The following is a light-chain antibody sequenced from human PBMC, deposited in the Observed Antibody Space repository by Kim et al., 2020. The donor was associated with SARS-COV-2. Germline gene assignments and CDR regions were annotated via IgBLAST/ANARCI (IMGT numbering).Light chain of an antibody. J-gene: IGKJ5*01. CDR2: WAS. CDR1: QSVLYSSNNKNY. Sequence: DIVMTQSPDSLAVSLGERATINCKSSQSVLYSSNNKNYLAWYQQKPGQPPKLLIYWASTRESGVPDRFSGSGSGTDFTLTISSLQAEDVAVYYCQQYYSTITFGQGIRLEIK. V-gene: IGKV4-1*01. CDR3: QQYYSTIT.